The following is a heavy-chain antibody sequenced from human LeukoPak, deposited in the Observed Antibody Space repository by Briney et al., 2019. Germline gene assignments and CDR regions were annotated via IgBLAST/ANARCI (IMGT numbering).Heavy chain of an antibody. Sequence: GASVKVSCKASGYTFTSYGISWVRQAPGQGLEWMGWISAYNGNTNYAQKLQGRVTMTTDTSTSTAYMELRRLRSDDTAVYYCARGHYSDSTDAFDIWGQGTMVTVSS. CDR1: GYTFTSYG. D-gene: IGHD3-22*01. J-gene: IGHJ3*02. CDR3: ARGHYSDSTDAFDI. CDR2: ISAYNGNT. V-gene: IGHV1-18*01.